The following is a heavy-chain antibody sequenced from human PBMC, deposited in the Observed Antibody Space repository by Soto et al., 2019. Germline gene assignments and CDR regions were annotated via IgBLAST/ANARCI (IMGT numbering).Heavy chain of an antibody. V-gene: IGHV1-24*01. CDR2: FDPGDGVT. CDR1: GYTPTELS. J-gene: IGHJ4*02. CDR3: ATDLGGVIATLDY. D-gene: IGHD3-16*02. Sequence: ASVKVSCKVSGYTPTELSMHWVRQVPGKGLEWMGGFDPGDGVTIYAQKFQGGVTMTEDTSTDTAYLEVSSLRSEDTAVYYCATDLGGVIATLDYWGQGTLVTVSS.